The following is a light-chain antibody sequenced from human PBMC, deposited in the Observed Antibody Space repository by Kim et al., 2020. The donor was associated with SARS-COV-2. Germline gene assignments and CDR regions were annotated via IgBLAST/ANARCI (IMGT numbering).Light chain of an antibody. Sequence: SVSPGERATLSCRASQSVSSNLAWYQQKPGQAPRLLIYDASTRATGIPARFSGSGSGTEFTLTISSLQPEDFATYYCQQSYSTPRTFGQGTKLEIK. CDR2: DAS. J-gene: IGKJ2*01. CDR3: QQSYSTPRT. V-gene: IGKV3-15*01. CDR1: QSVSSN.